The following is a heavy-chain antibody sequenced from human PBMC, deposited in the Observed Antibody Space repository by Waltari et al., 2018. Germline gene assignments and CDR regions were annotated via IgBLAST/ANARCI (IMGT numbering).Heavy chain of an antibody. CDR3: AKSLYTGSVSYMLTDV. CDR1: GYSISSAYF. Sequence: QVQLQESGPGLVKPSETLSLTCTVSGYSISSAYFWGWIRQPPGKGLEWIGSVHHSGRAYYSPSLQSRVTISVDTTRGQVSLKLSYVTAADTAVYYCAKSLYTGSVSYMLTDVWGLGTLVTVSS. CDR2: VHHSGRA. D-gene: IGHD2-8*02. J-gene: IGHJ4*02. V-gene: IGHV4-38-2*02.